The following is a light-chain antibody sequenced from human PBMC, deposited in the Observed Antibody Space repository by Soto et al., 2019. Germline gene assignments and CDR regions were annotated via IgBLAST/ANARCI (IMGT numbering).Light chain of an antibody. CDR2: DAS. CDR1: QSISRT. V-gene: IGKV3D-15*01. Sequence: EIVLTQSPDTLSVSPGERATLSCRASQSISRTLAWYQQKSGQPPRLLIYDASTRATGFPARFSGSGSGTEFTLTISSLQSEDFGVYYCQQYNNWPRATFGGGTKVEIK. CDR3: QQYNNWPRAT. J-gene: IGKJ4*01.